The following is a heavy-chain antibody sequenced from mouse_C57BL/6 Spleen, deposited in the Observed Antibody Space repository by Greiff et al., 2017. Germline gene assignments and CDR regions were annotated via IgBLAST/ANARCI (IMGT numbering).Heavy chain of an antibody. CDR3: ARRSSPIYAMDY. CDR1: GYTFTGYW. V-gene: IGHV1-9*01. J-gene: IGHJ4*01. Sequence: QVQLQQSGAELMKPGASVKLSCKATGYTFTGYWIEWVKQRPGHGLELIGEILPGSGSTNYNEKFKGKATFPADTSSNTAYMQHSSLQTEDSAIDYYARRSSPIYAMDYWGQGTSVTVSS. D-gene: IGHD1-1*01. CDR2: ILPGSGST.